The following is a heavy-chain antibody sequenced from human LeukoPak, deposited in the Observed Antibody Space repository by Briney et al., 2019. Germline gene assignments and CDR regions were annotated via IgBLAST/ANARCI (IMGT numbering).Heavy chain of an antibody. V-gene: IGHV4-30-2*01. CDR1: GGSISSGGYS. Sequence: SETLSLTCAVSGGSISSGGYSWSWIRQPPGKGLERIGYIYHSGSTYYNPSLKSRVTISVDRSKNQFSLKLSSVTAAETAVYYCARGMAWNYYDSSGYGLSGAFDIWGQGTMVTVSS. D-gene: IGHD3-22*01. CDR3: ARGMAWNYYDSSGYGLSGAFDI. J-gene: IGHJ3*02. CDR2: IYHSGST.